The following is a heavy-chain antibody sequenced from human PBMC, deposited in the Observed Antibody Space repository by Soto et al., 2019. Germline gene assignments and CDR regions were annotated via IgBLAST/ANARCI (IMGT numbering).Heavy chain of an antibody. J-gene: IGHJ3*01. V-gene: IGHV1-18*01. Sequence: QAPLVQSGGEMKKPGASVKVSCKASGYTFSTYGITWVRQAPGQGLDWMGWINPLKGDTKSAANFQDRVTMTTDTSTRTAYMELRSLRSDETAGYYCARVKVPAAILGAYDLWGQGTLVNVSS. CDR3: ARVKVPAAILGAYDL. CDR1: GYTFSTYG. D-gene: IGHD2-2*02. CDR2: INPLKGDT.